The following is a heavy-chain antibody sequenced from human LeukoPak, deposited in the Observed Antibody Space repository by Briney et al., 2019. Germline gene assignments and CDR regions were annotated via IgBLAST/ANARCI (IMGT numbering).Heavy chain of an antibody. CDR1: GDSISSYY. CDR3: AKGPRASGWTYFDY. Sequence: SETLSLTCTVSGDSISSYYWSWIRQPPGKGLEWIGYIHYSGSTNYNPSLKSRLTMSVDTSNNQLSLQLSSVTAADTAVYYCAKGPRASGWTYFDYWGQGTLVTVSS. CDR2: IHYSGST. D-gene: IGHD6-19*01. V-gene: IGHV4-59*08. J-gene: IGHJ4*02.